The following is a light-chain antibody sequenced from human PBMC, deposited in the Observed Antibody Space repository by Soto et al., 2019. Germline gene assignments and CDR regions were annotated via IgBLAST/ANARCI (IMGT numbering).Light chain of an antibody. J-gene: IGKJ1*01. V-gene: IGKV1-5*01. CDR2: DAA. CDR1: QFLSGW. CDR3: QPYFRYWT. Sequence: DIQMTQSPSTLSASVGDRVTITCRASQFLSGWLAWYQQKPGKATKLLIYDAASLESGVPSSFSGSGSGTEFTLTISSLQPDDFATYYRQPYFRYWTFGQGTKVELK.